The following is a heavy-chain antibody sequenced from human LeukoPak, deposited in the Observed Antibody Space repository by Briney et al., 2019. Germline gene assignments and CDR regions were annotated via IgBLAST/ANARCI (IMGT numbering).Heavy chain of an antibody. Sequence: SVKVSCKASGGTSNSHAISWVRQAPGQGLEWMGRIIPNLGTTNRAQNFQDRVTLTADKSTNTAYMELTGLTSDDTAVYYCATTNDGGGYQWGDFFDFWGQGTLVTVSS. V-gene: IGHV1-69*04. D-gene: IGHD3-22*01. CDR3: ATTNDGGGYQWGDFFDF. CDR2: IIPNLGTT. J-gene: IGHJ4*02. CDR1: GGTSNSHA.